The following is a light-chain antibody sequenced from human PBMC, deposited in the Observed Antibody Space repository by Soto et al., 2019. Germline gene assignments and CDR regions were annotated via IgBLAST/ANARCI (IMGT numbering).Light chain of an antibody. CDR2: AAS. CDR3: QHYNTYST. V-gene: IGKV1-16*01. J-gene: IGKJ5*01. Sequence: DIQMTQSPSSLSASVGDRVTFTCRASQTITTYLNWYQQKPGKAPKLLIYAASSLQSGVPSRFSGSGSGTEFTLTISSLQPDDFATYYCQHYNTYSTFGQGTRLEI. CDR1: QTITTY.